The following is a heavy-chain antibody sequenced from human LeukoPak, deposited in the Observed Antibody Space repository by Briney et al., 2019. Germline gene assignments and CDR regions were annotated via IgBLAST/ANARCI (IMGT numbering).Heavy chain of an antibody. CDR3: ARSFCTSATCSKGHYFYVMDV. D-gene: IGHD2-8*01. Sequence: PGGALRLSCSASGFTLSRYSLNWGRPAPREGLGWVSYLNTGCHNKFYADSLKGRFTVSRDNAKNSLFLQMDSLRAEDSAVYYCARSFCTSATCSKGHYFYVMDVWGQGTTVTVSS. CDR2: LNTGCHNK. V-gene: IGHV3-21*01. J-gene: IGHJ6*02. CDR1: GFTLSRYS.